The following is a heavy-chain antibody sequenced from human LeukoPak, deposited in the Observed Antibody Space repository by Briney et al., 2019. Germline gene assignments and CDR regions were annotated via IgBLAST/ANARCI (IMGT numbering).Heavy chain of an antibody. D-gene: IGHD1-7*01. CDR2: IYHSGST. Sequence: PSETLSLTCTVSGGSISSGGYYWSWIRQPPGKGLEWIGYIYHSGSTYYNPSLKSRVTISVDRSKNQFSLKLSSVTAADTAVYYCARDLGGITGTTGGYWGQGTLVTVSS. CDR3: ARDLGGITGTTGGY. V-gene: IGHV4-30-2*01. J-gene: IGHJ4*02. CDR1: GGSISSGGYY.